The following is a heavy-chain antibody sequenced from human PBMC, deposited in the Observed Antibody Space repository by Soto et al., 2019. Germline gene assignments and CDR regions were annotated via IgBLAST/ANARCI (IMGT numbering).Heavy chain of an antibody. CDR3: AKPMVRGVISSPGDY. CDR1: GFTFSSYG. Sequence: QVQLVESGGGVVQPGRSLRLSCAASGFTFSSYGMHWVRQAPGKGLEWVAVISYDGSNKYYADSVKGRFTISRDNSKNTLYLQMNSLRAEDTAVYYCAKPMVRGVISSPGDYWGQGTLDTVSS. J-gene: IGHJ4*02. D-gene: IGHD3-10*01. V-gene: IGHV3-30*18. CDR2: ISYDGSNK.